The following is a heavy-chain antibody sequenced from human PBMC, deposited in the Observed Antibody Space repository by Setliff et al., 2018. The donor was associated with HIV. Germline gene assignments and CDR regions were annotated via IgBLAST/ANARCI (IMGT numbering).Heavy chain of an antibody. CDR3: ASTSSPPDILTGYWGWYGMDV. D-gene: IGHD3-9*01. CDR1: GFTFSSYW. V-gene: IGHV3-23*01. J-gene: IGHJ6*02. CDR2: ISGSAGTT. Sequence: PGGSLRLSCAASGFTFSSYWMSWVRQAPGKGLEWVSGISGSAGTTYYADSVKGRFTISRDNSKNTLYLQMNSLRAEDTAVYYCASTSSPPDILTGYWGWYGMDVWGQGTTVTVSS.